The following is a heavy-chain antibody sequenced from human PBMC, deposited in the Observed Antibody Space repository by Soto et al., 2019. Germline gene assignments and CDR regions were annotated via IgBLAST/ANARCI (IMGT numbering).Heavy chain of an antibody. CDR1: GYTFTGYY. V-gene: IGHV1-2*02. Sequence: PSLKVSCKASGYTFTGYYMHWVRQAPGQGLEWMGWINPNSGGTNYAQKFQGRVTMTRDTSISTAYMELSRLRSDDTAVYYCARSGGSVNYYGMDVWGQGTTVTVSS. CDR3: ARSGGSVNYYGMDV. CDR2: INPNSGGT. J-gene: IGHJ6*02. D-gene: IGHD2-15*01.